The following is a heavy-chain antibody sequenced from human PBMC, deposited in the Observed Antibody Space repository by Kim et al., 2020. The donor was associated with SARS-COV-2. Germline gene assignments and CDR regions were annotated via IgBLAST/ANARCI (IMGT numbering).Heavy chain of an antibody. CDR1: GFTFSDYW. CDR3: ARAGREVTIFGVVIPSAGDY. J-gene: IGHJ4*02. V-gene: IGHV3-74*01. CDR2: INSNGSST. D-gene: IGHD3-3*01. Sequence: GGSLRLSCAASGFTFSDYWMHWVRQAPGKGLVWVSRINSNGSSTSYADSVKGRFTISRDNDKNTLYLQMNSLRAEDTAVYYCARAGREVTIFGVVIPSAGDYGGEGTLVIVSS.